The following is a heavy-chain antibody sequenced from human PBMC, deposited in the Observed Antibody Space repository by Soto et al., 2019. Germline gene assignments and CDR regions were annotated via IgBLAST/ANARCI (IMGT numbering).Heavy chain of an antibody. CDR3: ARVLLWFGELLFIDY. Sequence: GAFVKVSCKASGYTFTSYRISWVRQAPGQGLEWMGWISAYNGNTNYAQKLQGRVTMTTDTSTSTAYMELRSLRSDDTAVYYCARVLLWFGELLFIDYWGQGTLVTVSS. CDR1: GYTFTSYR. CDR2: ISAYNGNT. V-gene: IGHV1-18*01. J-gene: IGHJ4*02. D-gene: IGHD3-10*01.